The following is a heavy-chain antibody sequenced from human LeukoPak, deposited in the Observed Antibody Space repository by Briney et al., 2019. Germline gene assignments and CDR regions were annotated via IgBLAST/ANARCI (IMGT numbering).Heavy chain of an antibody. V-gene: IGHV3-21*06. Sequence: GGSLRLSCAASGFTFSSYSMNWVRQATGRGLEWVSSISSSNSYIYYADSVKGRFTISRENAKNSPYLKMSSLRVEDSALYYCASFSIRTGAYYLDVWGKGATVAVSS. J-gene: IGHJ6*03. CDR1: GFTFSSYS. CDR3: ASFSIRTGAYYLDV. CDR2: ISSSNSYI. D-gene: IGHD2/OR15-2a*01.